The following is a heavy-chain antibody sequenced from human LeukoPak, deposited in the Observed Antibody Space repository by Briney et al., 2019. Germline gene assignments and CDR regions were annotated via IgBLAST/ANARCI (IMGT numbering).Heavy chain of an antibody. CDR1: GGSISSGGYY. D-gene: IGHD3-16*02. J-gene: IGHJ3*02. CDR2: IYYSGST. V-gene: IGHV4-31*03. Sequence: SQTLPLTCTVSGGSISSGGYYWSWIRQHPGKGLEWIGYIYYSGSTYYNPSLKSRVTISVDTSKNQFSLKLSSVTAADTAVYYCATGPHYDYVWGSYRSYDAFDIWDQGTMVTVSS. CDR3: ATGPHYDYVWGSYRSYDAFDI.